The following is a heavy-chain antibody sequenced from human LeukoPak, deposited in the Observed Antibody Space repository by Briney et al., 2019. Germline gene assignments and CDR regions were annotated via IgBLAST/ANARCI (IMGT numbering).Heavy chain of an antibody. CDR1: GYSFTNYA. CDR2: ISYDESKI. Sequence: GGSLRLSCTGSGYSFTNYAMHWVRQAPGEGLEWVAVISYDESKIYYADSVKGRFTISRDLSTNTLYLQMNSLTTEDTAMYFCARRPVAAEYFQHWGQGTLVTVSS. J-gene: IGHJ1*01. D-gene: IGHD6-25*01. CDR3: ARRPVAAEYFQH. V-gene: IGHV3-30*03.